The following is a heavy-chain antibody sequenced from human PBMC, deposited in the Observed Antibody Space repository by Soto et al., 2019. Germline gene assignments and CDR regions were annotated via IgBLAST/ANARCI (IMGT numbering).Heavy chain of an antibody. CDR2: IYYSGST. V-gene: IGHV4-31*03. D-gene: IGHD2-2*02. Sequence: PSETLSLTCTVSGGSISSGGYYWSWIRQHPGKGLEWIGYIYYSGSTYYNPSLKSRVTISVDTSKNQFSLKLSPVTAADTAVYYCARDRRCSSTRCYTWVWDYYYGMDVWGQGTTVTVSS. CDR3: ARDRRCSSTRCYTWVWDYYYGMDV. J-gene: IGHJ6*02. CDR1: GGSISSGGYY.